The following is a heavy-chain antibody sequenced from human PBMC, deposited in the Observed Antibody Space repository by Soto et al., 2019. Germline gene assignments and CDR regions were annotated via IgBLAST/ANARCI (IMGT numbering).Heavy chain of an antibody. CDR2: IYYSGST. CDR3: ARTTYYYDSSGYILRMNWFDP. D-gene: IGHD3-22*01. Sequence: PSETLSLTCTVSGGSIGSGDYYWGGIRQPPGKGLEWIGYIYYSGSTYYNPSLKSRVTISVDTSKNQFSLKLSSVTAADTAVYYCARTTYYYDSSGYILRMNWFDPWGQGTLVTVSS. J-gene: IGHJ5*02. CDR1: GGSIGSGDYY. V-gene: IGHV4-30-4*01.